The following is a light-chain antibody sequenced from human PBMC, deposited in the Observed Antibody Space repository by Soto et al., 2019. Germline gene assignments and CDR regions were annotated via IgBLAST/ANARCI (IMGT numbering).Light chain of an antibody. Sequence: QSALTQPASVSGSPGQSITISCTGTSSDVGGYNYVSWYQQHPGKAPKLMIYDVSNRPSGVSNRFSGSKSGNTASLTISVLQAEDEADYYCSSYTSSSILGYVFGTGTKVTVL. CDR1: SSDVGGYNY. CDR2: DVS. CDR3: SSYTSSSILGYV. J-gene: IGLJ1*01. V-gene: IGLV2-14*01.